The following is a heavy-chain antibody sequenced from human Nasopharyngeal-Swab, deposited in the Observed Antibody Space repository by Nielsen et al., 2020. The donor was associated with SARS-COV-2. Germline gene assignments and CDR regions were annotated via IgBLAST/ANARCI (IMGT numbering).Heavy chain of an antibody. CDR1: GYSFTSYW. Sequence: KVSCKGSGYSFTSYWIGWVRQMPGKGLEWMGIIYPGDSDTRYSPSFQGQVTISADKSISTAYLQWSSLKASDTAMYYCARSGLVGATFFDYWDQGTLVTVSS. CDR3: ARSGLVGATFFDY. D-gene: IGHD1-26*01. V-gene: IGHV5-51*01. CDR2: IYPGDSDT. J-gene: IGHJ4*02.